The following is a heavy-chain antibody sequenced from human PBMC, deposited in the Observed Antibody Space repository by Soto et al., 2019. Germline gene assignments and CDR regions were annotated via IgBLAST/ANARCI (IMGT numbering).Heavy chain of an antibody. J-gene: IGHJ4*02. CDR3: TTSNLGVDF. V-gene: IGHV3-15*01. Sequence: PGGSLRLSCAASGLIFSDVWMTWVRQAPGKGLEWVGRIKTKPDDGTIDYAAPVRGRFTISRDDSKNTLYLQMTSLTPDDTGVYYCTTSNLGVDFWGPGTLVTVYS. CDR2: IKTKPDDGTI. D-gene: IGHD1-1*01. CDR1: GLIFSDVW.